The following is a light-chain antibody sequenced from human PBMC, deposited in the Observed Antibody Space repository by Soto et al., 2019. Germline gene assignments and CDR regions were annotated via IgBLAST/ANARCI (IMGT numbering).Light chain of an antibody. CDR1: QRLLYRFNNKNY. CDR2: WAS. Sequence: DTVLSQSPASLTVSLGGRATINCRSSQRLLYRFNNKNYLAWYQHKPGQPPKLLIFWASTRDSGVPDRFSGSGSETDFTLTISNVQADDAAVYYCQQYYNPPWTFGQGTKV. V-gene: IGKV4-1*01. CDR3: QQYYNPPWT. J-gene: IGKJ1*01.